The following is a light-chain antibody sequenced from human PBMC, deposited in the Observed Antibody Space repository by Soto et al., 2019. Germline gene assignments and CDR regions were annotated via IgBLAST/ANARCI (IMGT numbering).Light chain of an antibody. CDR3: QQYGASPLT. CDR2: DTS. Sequence: EIVLTQSPGTQSLSPGERVTLSCRANQSVTGTYLAWYQQKPGQAPRLLIYDTSTRATSIPDRFSGSGSGTDFTLTISRLEPQDFAVYYCQQYGASPLTFGGGTRVEIK. V-gene: IGKV3-20*01. J-gene: IGKJ4*01. CDR1: QSVTGTY.